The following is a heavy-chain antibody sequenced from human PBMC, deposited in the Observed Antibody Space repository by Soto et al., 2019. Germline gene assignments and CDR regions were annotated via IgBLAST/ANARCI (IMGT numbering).Heavy chain of an antibody. V-gene: IGHV1-18*01. Sequence: ASVKVSCKASGYTFTSYGISWVRQAPGQGLEWMGWISAYNGNTNYAQKLQGRVTMTTDTSTSTAYMELRSLRSDDTAVYYCASLLNYYDSSGPNSGWFDPWGQGTLVTVSS. D-gene: IGHD3-22*01. CDR1: GYTFTSYG. CDR2: ISAYNGNT. CDR3: ASLLNYYDSSGPNSGWFDP. J-gene: IGHJ5*02.